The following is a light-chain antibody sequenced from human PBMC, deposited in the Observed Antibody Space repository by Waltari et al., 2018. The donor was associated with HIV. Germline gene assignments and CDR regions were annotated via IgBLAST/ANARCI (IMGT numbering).Light chain of an antibody. CDR3: SSYKNNNTLV. J-gene: IGLJ1*01. CDR2: EVK. Sequence: QSALTQPPSVSASPGQSVTISCTGTSSDIGAYNRVSWYLQPPGTAPKVIIYEVKNRPSGVPDRFSGSKSVSTASLTISGLQAEDEADYFCSSYKNNNTLVFGTGTKVTVL. CDR1: SSDIGAYNR. V-gene: IGLV2-18*02.